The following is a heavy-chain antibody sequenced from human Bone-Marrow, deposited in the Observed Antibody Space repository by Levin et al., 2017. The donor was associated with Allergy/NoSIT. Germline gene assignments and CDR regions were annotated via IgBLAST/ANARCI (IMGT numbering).Heavy chain of an antibody. CDR2: ISDSGGST. D-gene: IGHD6-19*01. J-gene: IGHJ4*02. CDR1: GFTFSNYA. Sequence: GGSLRLSCAASGFTFSNYAMSWVRQAPGKGLEWVSTISDSGGSTYYADSVKGRFTISRDNSKNTVYVQMKSLRVEDTAVFYCAKEAGGSGWYGGFVHYWAQGTLVTVSS. V-gene: IGHV3-23*01. CDR3: AKEAGGSGWYGGFVHY.